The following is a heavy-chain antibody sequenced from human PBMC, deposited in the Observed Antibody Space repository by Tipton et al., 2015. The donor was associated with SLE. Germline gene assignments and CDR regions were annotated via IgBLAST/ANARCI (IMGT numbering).Heavy chain of an antibody. CDR3: ARALYYYDSSGPDVFDI. D-gene: IGHD3-22*01. Sequence: SLRLSCVASGFTFSSYWMNWVRQVPGKGLEWVANMNEDGTKIWYLDSVKGRFTISRDNAKNSRYLQMNSLRAEDTAVYYCARALYYYDSSGPDVFDIWGQGTMVTVSP. CDR1: GFTFSSYW. V-gene: IGHV3-7*01. J-gene: IGHJ3*02. CDR2: MNEDGTKI.